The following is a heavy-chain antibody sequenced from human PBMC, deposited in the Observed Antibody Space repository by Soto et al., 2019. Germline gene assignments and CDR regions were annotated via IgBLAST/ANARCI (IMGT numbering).Heavy chain of an antibody. CDR2: ISWNSGSI. CDR3: AKDKATYYDILTGPFDY. D-gene: IGHD3-9*01. J-gene: IGHJ4*02. CDR1: GFTFDDYA. V-gene: IGHV3-9*01. Sequence: GGSLRLSCAASGFTFDDYAMHWVRQAPGKGLEWVSGISWNSGSIGYADSVKGRFTISRDNAKNSLYLQMNSLRAEDTALYYCAKDKATYYDILTGPFDYWGQGTLVTVSS.